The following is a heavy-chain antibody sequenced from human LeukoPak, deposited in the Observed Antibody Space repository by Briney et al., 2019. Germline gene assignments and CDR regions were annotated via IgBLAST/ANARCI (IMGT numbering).Heavy chain of an antibody. CDR3: ARTAYCGADRYYLH. J-gene: IGHJ4*02. CDR2: IYTRGST. D-gene: IGHD2-21*02. Sequence: SQTLSLTCTVSGDSIRIGSYYWSWIRQPAGKGLEWIGRIYTRGSTDYNPSLKSRVTILVDTAKNQFSLKLSSVTAADTAMYYCARTAYCGADRYYLHWGQGTLVTVSS. CDR1: GDSIRIGSYY. V-gene: IGHV4-61*02.